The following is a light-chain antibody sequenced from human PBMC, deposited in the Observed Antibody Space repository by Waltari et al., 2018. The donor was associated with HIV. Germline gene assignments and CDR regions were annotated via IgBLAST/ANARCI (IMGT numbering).Light chain of an antibody. J-gene: IGLJ2*01. Sequence: QSALTQPASVSGSPGQSIVLPCTGSSSDIGYYDYVSWYQQYPGQAPKALIYEVTSRPSGTSSRFSGSKSATTACLAISKRQTDDEPDYFCSSYTRRGTVVFGGGTRLTVL. V-gene: IGLV2-14*01. CDR3: SSYTRRGTVV. CDR2: EVT. CDR1: SSDIGYYDY.